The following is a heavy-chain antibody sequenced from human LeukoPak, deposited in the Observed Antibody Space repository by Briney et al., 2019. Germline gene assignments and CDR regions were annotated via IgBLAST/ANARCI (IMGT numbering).Heavy chain of an antibody. J-gene: IGHJ4*02. CDR3: AKDLVVAYYYGSGSYSGDY. V-gene: IGHV3-30*02. CDR1: GFTFSSYG. Sequence: GGSLRLSCAASGFTFSSYGMHWVRQAPGKGLEWVAFIRYDGSNKYYADSVKGRFTISRDNSKNTLYLQMNSLRAEDTAVYYCAKDLVVAYYYGSGSYSGDYWGQGTLVTVSS. D-gene: IGHD3-10*01. CDR2: IRYDGSNK.